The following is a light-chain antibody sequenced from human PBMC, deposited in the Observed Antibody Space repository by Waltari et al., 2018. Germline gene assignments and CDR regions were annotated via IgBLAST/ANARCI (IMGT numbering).Light chain of an antibody. Sequence: QSALTQPASVSGSPGQSITISCPGTGSDVGGYNYVPWYQQHPGKAPKLLIYDVTNRPSGVSNRFSGSKSGNTASLTISGLQAEDEADYYCSSYRASTTLDVFGTGTNVIVL. J-gene: IGLJ1*01. V-gene: IGLV2-14*03. CDR3: SSYRASTTLDV. CDR1: GSDVGGYNY. CDR2: DVT.